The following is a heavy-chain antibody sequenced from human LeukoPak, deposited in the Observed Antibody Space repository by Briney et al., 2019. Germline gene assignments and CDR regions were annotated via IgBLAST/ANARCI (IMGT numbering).Heavy chain of an antibody. V-gene: IGHV1-69*13. J-gene: IGHJ4*02. CDR1: GGTFSSYA. D-gene: IGHD3-22*01. CDR2: IIPIFGTA. Sequence: ASVKVSCKASGGTFSSYAISWVRQAPGQGLEWMGGIIPIFGTANYAQKFQGRVTITADESTSTAYMELSSLRSEDTAVYYCARDHDSSGYYRLFDYWGQGTLVTVSS. CDR3: ARDHDSSGYYRLFDY.